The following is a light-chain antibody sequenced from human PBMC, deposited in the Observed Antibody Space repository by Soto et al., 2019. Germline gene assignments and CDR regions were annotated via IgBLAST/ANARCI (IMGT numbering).Light chain of an antibody. J-gene: IGLJ2*01. CDR2: EVS. CDR1: SSYVGGYNF. V-gene: IGLV2-14*01. Sequence: QSALTQPASVFGSPGQSITFSCTGTSSYVGGYNFVSWYQQHPGKTPKLMIYEVSNRPSGVSHRFSGSKSGNTASLTISGLHTEDEADYYCSSFSSITREVFGGGTKLTVL. CDR3: SSFSSITREV.